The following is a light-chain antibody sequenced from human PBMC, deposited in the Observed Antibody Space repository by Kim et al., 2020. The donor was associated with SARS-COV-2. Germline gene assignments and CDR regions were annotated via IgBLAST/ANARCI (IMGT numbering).Light chain of an antibody. V-gene: IGLV2-23*02. CDR2: EVS. CDR3: CSYAGSRDV. Sequence: PGQSITISCTGTSSDVGSYNLVSWYQQHPGKAPKLMIYEVSQRPSGVSNRFSGSKSGNTASLTISGLQAEDEADYYCCSYAGSRDVFGTGTKVTVL. CDR1: SSDVGSYNL. J-gene: IGLJ1*01.